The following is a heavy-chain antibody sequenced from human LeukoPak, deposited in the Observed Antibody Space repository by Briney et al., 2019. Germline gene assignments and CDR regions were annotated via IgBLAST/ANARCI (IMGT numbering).Heavy chain of an antibody. CDR1: GFTFSSYG. CDR3: AKEHYYDSSAVDFDY. Sequence: GGSLRLSCAASGFTFSSYGMHWVRQAPGKGLEWVAFIRYDGSNKYYADSVKGRFTISRDNSKNTLYLQMSSLRAEDTAVYYCAKEHYYDSSAVDFDYWGQGTLVTVSS. J-gene: IGHJ4*02. V-gene: IGHV3-30*02. CDR2: IRYDGSNK. D-gene: IGHD3-22*01.